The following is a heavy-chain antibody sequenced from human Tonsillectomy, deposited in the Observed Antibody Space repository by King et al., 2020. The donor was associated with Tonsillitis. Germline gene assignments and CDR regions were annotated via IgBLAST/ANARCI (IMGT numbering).Heavy chain of an antibody. Sequence: VQLVESGGGLVQPGGSLRLSCAVSGFTFSNYAMSWVRQAPGRGLEWVSVISGSGSDTDYADSVKGRFTISRDNSKSTLYLQMNSLRAEDTAVYYCAKDMYTSRWYGVFDYWGQGTLVTVSS. CDR2: ISGSGSDT. J-gene: IGHJ4*02. V-gene: IGHV3-23*04. CDR3: AKDMYTSRWYGVFDY. D-gene: IGHD6-13*01. CDR1: GFTFSNYA.